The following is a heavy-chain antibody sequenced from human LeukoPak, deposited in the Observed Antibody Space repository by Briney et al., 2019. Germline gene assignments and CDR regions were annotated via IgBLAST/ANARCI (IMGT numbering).Heavy chain of an antibody. CDR1: GFTFSSYA. Sequence: PGGSLRLSCAASGFTFSSYAMSWIRQPPGKGLEWIGEINHSGSTNYNPSLKSRVTISVDTSKNQFSLKLSSVTAADTAVYYCARGSSGWLGPGYYYYGMDVWGQGTTVTVSS. J-gene: IGHJ6*02. CDR2: INHSGST. V-gene: IGHV4-34*01. D-gene: IGHD6-19*01. CDR3: ARGSSGWLGPGYYYYGMDV.